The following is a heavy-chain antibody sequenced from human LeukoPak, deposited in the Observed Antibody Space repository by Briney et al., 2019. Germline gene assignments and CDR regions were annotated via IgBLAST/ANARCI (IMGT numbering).Heavy chain of an antibody. CDR3: ARGSNQEMATIEAFDI. CDR1: GFTFSSYG. J-gene: IGHJ3*02. Sequence: PGGSLRLSCAASGFTFSSYGMVWVRQAPGKGLEWVAFIRYDGSNKYYADSVKGRFTISRDNSKNTLYLQMNSLRTEDTAVYYCARGSNQEMATIEAFDIWGQGTMVTVSS. V-gene: IGHV3-30*02. CDR2: IRYDGSNK. D-gene: IGHD5-24*01.